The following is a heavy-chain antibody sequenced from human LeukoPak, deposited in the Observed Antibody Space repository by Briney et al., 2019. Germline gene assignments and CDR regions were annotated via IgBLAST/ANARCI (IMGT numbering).Heavy chain of an antibody. CDR3: TTDNLQLVPDY. D-gene: IGHD6-13*01. CDR2: IYSGGST. Sequence: PGGSLRLSCAASGFTVSSNYMSWVRQAPGKGLEWVSVIYSGGSTYYADSVKGRFTISRDNSKNTLYLQMNSPRAEDTAVYYCTTDNLQLVPDYWGQGTLVTVSS. CDR1: GFTVSSNY. V-gene: IGHV3-66*01. J-gene: IGHJ4*02.